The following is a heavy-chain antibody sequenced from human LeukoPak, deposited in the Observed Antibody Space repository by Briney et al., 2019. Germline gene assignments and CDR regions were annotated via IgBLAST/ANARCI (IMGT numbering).Heavy chain of an antibody. J-gene: IGHJ4*02. Sequence: GGSLRLSCAASGFTFSSYGMHRVRQAPGKGLEWGAVISYDGSNKYYADPVKGRFTISRDNSKNTLYLQMNSLRAEDTAVYYCAKNGGGYDYIYFDYWGQGTLVTVSS. CDR1: GFTFSSYG. CDR3: AKNGGGYDYIYFDY. V-gene: IGHV3-30*18. D-gene: IGHD5-12*01. CDR2: ISYDGSNK.